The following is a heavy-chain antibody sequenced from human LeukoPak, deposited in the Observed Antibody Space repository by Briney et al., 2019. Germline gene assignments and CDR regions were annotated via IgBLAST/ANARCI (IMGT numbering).Heavy chain of an antibody. CDR3: AQGSGPSSEY. CDR2: IKSKSAGRTT. Sequence: PGGSLRLSCGVSGLTLSNVWMNGGRKAPEKGREGVGRIKSKSAGRTTDFAPPVKGTFTLSTDASPTTLYLHISTLTSEDTALYYCAQGSGPSSEYWGHRNLVTASP. CDR1: GLTLSNVW. V-gene: IGHV3-15*07. D-gene: IGHD2-15*01. J-gene: IGHJ4*01.